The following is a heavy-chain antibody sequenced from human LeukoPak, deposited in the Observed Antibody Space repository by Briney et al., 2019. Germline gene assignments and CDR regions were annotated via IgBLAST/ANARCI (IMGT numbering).Heavy chain of an antibody. V-gene: IGHV4-59*03. Sequence: SETLSLTCSVSDGSIRTYYWSWIRQSPGQGLEWIGNIYYRGDINYNPSLKSRVITSIDTSKNQFSLKVTSLTAADTAVYYCATNKDWAEADWGQGTLVIVSS. J-gene: IGHJ4*02. CDR2: IYYRGDI. D-gene: IGHD3/OR15-3a*01. CDR3: ATNKDWAEAD. CDR1: DGSIRTYY.